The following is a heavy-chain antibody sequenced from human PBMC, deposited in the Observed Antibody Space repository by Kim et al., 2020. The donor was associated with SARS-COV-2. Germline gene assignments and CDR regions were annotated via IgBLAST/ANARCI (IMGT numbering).Heavy chain of an antibody. CDR3: ARKENYYGSGSYYDGFDP. CDR1: GYTFTSYA. J-gene: IGHJ5*02. D-gene: IGHD3-10*01. CDR2: INAGNGNT. Sequence: ASVKVSCKASGYTFTSYAMHWVRQAPGQRLEWMGWINAGNGNTKYSQKFQGRVTITRDTSASTAYMELSSLRSEDTAVYYCARKENYYGSGSYYDGFDPWGQGTLVTVSS. V-gene: IGHV1-3*01.